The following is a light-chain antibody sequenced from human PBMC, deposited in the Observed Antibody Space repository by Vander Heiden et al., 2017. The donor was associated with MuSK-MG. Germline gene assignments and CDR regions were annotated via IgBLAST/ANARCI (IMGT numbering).Light chain of an antibody. CDR3: QQRSSWPIT. CDR1: QSVNY. J-gene: IGKJ4*01. CDR2: DRS. Sequence: EIVLTQSPATLSLSQGERATLSCRASQSVNYFAWYQQKPGQAPRLLIYDRSKRATGTPARFSGSGSGTDFTLTISSLQPEDFAVYYCQQRSSWPITFGGGTKVEI. V-gene: IGKV3-11*01.